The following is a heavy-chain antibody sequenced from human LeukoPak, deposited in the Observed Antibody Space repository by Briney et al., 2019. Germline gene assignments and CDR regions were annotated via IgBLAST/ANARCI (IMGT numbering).Heavy chain of an antibody. CDR1: GASISSYY. CDR2: IYYSGST. CDR3: ARVHDYGDFFDY. Sequence: SETLSLTCTVSGASISSYYWSWIQQPPGKGLEWIGYIYYSGSTNYNPSLKSRVTISVDTSKNQFSLKLSSVTAADTAVYYCARVHDYGDFFDYWGQGTLVTVSS. D-gene: IGHD4-17*01. V-gene: IGHV4-59*01. J-gene: IGHJ4*02.